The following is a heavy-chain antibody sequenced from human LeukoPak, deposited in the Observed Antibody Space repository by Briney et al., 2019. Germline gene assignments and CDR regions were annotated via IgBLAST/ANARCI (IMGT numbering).Heavy chain of an antibody. J-gene: IGHJ4*02. CDR2: IYYSGDT. Sequence: SETLSLTCTVSGGSISSYHWGWIRQPPGKGLEWIGSIYYSGDTYSNPSLRSRVTIPLDTSKNQFSLKLSSVTAADTAVYFCARTSQLYLARWYFDYWGQGTLVTVSS. CDR3: ARTSQLYLARWYFDY. D-gene: IGHD3-16*01. V-gene: IGHV4-39*01. CDR1: GGSISSYH.